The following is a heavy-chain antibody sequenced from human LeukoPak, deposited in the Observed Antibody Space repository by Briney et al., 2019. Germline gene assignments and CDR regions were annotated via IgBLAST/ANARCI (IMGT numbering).Heavy chain of an antibody. CDR1: GFTFDDYA. D-gene: IGHD3-10*02. J-gene: IGHJ6*02. CDR2: ISWNSGSI. V-gene: IGHV3-9*01. Sequence: GGSLRLSCAASGFTFDDYAMHWVRQAPGKGLEWVSGISWNSGSIGYADSVKGRFTISRDNAKNSLYLQMNSLRAEDTALYYCAKDIGSVRGVIQIYYYYGMDVWGQGTTVTVPS. CDR3: AKDIGSVRGVIQIYYYYGMDV.